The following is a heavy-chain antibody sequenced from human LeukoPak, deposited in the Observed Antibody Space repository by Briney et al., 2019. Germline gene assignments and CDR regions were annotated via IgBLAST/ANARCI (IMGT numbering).Heavy chain of an antibody. CDR3: ARQPSSGPPLDY. CDR1: GGSISSSSYY. CDR2: IYYSGST. J-gene: IGHJ4*02. Sequence: PSETLSLTCTVSGGSISSSSYYWGWIRQPPGKGLEWIGSIYYSGSTYYNPSLKSRVTISVDTFKNQFSLKLSSVTAADTAVYYCARQPSSGPPLDYWGQGTLVTVSS. V-gene: IGHV4-39*01. D-gene: IGHD6-19*01.